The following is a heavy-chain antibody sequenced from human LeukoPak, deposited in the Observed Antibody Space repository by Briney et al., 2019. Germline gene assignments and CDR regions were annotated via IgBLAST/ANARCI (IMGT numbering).Heavy chain of an antibody. J-gene: IGHJ6*02. V-gene: IGHV3-23*01. CDR1: GSTFRSYE. D-gene: IGHD2-2*01. CDR2: ISGSGGST. Sequence: GGSLRLSCAASGSTFRSYEVNWVRQAPGKGLEWVAAISGSGGSTYYADSVKGRFTISRDNSKNTLYLQMNSLRAEDTAVYYCAKDDIVVVPAAPNGMDVWGQGTTVTVSS. CDR3: AKDDIVVVPAAPNGMDV.